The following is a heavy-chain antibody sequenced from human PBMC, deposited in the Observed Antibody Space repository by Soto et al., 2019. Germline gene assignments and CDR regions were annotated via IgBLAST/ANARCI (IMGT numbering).Heavy chain of an antibody. CDR1: GYTLTELS. V-gene: IGHV1-24*01. CDR2: FDPEDGET. J-gene: IGHJ3*02. Sequence: GASLKVSCKVSGYTLTELSMHWVRQAPGKGLEWMGGFDPEDGETIYAQKFQGRVAMTEDTSTDTAYMELSSLRSEDTAVYYCATGGPTAMVTSDIWGQGTMVTVSS. D-gene: IGHD5-18*01. CDR3: ATGGPTAMVTSDI.